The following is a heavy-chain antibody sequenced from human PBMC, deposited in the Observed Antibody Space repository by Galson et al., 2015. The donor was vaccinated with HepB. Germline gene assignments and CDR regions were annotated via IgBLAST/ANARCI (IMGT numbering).Heavy chain of an antibody. D-gene: IGHD2-15*01. CDR1: GYTFTSYG. CDR3: ARDRWYCSGGSCYSVYYFDY. J-gene: IGHJ4*02. CDR2: ISAYNGNT. V-gene: IGHV1-18*01. Sequence: SVKVSCKDSGYTFTSYGISWVRQAPGQGLEWMGWISAYNGNTNYAQKLQGRVTMTTDTSTSTAYMELRSLRSDDTAVYYCARDRWYCSGGSCYSVYYFDYWGQGTLVTVSS.